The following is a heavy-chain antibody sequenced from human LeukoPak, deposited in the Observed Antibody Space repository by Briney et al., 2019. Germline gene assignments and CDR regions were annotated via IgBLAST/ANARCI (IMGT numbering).Heavy chain of an antibody. J-gene: IGHJ4*02. D-gene: IGHD3-16*01. V-gene: IGHV3-30*04. CDR3: AKVFRSHFLGGKRAYYFDY. CDR2: ISYDGSNK. CDR1: GFTFSSYA. Sequence: GRSLRLSCAAPGFTFSSYAMHWVRQAPGKGLEWVAVISYDGSNKYYADSVKGRFTISRDNSKNTLYLQMNSLRAEDTAVYYCAKVFRSHFLGGKRAYYFDYWGQGTLVTVSS.